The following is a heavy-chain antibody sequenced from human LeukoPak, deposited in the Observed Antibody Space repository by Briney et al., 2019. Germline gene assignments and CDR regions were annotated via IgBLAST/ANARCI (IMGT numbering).Heavy chain of an antibody. CDR2: ISWNSDSI. Sequence: GGSLRLSCAASGFTFDDYAMFWVRQAPGKGLQGVSGISWNSDSIAYADSVKGRFTISRGNAKNSLYLQVNSLKPEDMALYYCARGARPWYSVSSGPNHWGSALDIWGQGTMVTVSS. J-gene: IGHJ3*02. V-gene: IGHV3-9*03. CDR3: ARGARPWYSVSSGPNHWGSALDI. D-gene: IGHD3-22*01. CDR1: GFTFDDYA.